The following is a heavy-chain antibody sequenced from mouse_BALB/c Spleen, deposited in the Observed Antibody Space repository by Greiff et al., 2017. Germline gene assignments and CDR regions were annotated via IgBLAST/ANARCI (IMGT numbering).Heavy chain of an antibody. CDR3: ATLYGNYGDAMDY. J-gene: IGHJ4*01. V-gene: IGHV3-2*02. D-gene: IGHD2-1*01. CDR2: ISYSGST. Sequence: EVQLQESGPGLVKPSQSLSLTCTVTGYSITSDYAWNWIRQFPGNKLEWMGYISYSGSTSYNPSLKSRISITRDTSKNQFFLQLNSVTTEDTATYYCATLYGNYGDAMDYWGQGTSVTVSS. CDR1: GYSITSDYA.